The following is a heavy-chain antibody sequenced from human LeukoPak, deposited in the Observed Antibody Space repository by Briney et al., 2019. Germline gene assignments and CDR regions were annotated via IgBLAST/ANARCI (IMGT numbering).Heavy chain of an antibody. V-gene: IGHV4-39*07. J-gene: IGHJ4*02. Sequence: SETLSLTCTVSGGSISSGDYYWSWIRQPPGKGLEWIGSIYHSGSTYYNPSLKSRVTISVDTSKNQFSLKLSSVTAADTAVYYCARDRSVYGGNPDYWGQGTLVTVSS. CDR1: GGSISSGDYY. D-gene: IGHD4-23*01. CDR3: ARDRSVYGGNPDY. CDR2: IYHSGST.